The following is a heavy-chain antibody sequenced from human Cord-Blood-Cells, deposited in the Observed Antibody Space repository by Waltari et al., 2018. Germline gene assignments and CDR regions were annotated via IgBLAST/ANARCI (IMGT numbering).Heavy chain of an antibody. CDR1: GFTFSSYA. D-gene: IGHD3-10*01. CDR2: ISYDGSNK. CDR3: ARVGDDYYYYYGMDV. V-gene: IGHV3-30-3*01. J-gene: IGHJ6*02. Sequence: QVQLVESGGGVVQPGRSLRLSCAASGFTFSSYAMHWVRQAPGKGLEWVAVISYDGSNKYYADSVKGRFTISRDNSKNTLYLQMNSLRAEDTAVYYCARVGDDYYYYYGMDVWGQGP.